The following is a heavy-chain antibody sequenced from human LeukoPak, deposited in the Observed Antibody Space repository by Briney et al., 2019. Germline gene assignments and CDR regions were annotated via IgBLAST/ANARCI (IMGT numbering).Heavy chain of an antibody. CDR1: GYSISSGYY. CDR2: IYHSGST. CDR3: ARETAYYDFWSGGTYNWFDP. V-gene: IGHV4-38-2*02. D-gene: IGHD3-3*01. J-gene: IGHJ5*02. Sequence: SETLSLTCTVSGYSISSGYYWGWIRQPPGKGLEWIGSIYHSGSTYYNPSLKSRVTISVDTSKNQFSLKLSSVTAADTAVYYCARETAYYDFWSGGTYNWFDPWGQGTLVTASS.